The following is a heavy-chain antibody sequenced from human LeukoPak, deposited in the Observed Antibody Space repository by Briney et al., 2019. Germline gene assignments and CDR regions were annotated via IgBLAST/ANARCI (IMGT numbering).Heavy chain of an antibody. Sequence: PSETLSLTCAVYGGSFSGYYWSWIRQPPGKGLEWIGEINHSGSTNYNPSLKSRVTISVDTSKNQFSLKLSSVTAADTAVYYCARRVVKRYYYDSSGYYTHFDYWGQGTLVTVPS. CDR1: GGSFSGYY. CDR3: ARRVVKRYYYDSSGYYTHFDY. J-gene: IGHJ4*02. D-gene: IGHD3-22*01. V-gene: IGHV4-34*01. CDR2: INHSGST.